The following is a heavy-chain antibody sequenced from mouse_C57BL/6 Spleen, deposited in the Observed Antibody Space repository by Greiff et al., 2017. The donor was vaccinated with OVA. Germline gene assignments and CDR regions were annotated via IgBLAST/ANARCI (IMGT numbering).Heavy chain of an antibody. D-gene: IGHD2-3*01. CDR2: IDPSDSYT. J-gene: IGHJ3*01. CDR1: GYTFTSYW. V-gene: IGHV1-59*01. Sequence: QVHVKQPGAELVRPGTSVKLSCKASGYTFTSYWMHWVKQRPGQGLEWIGVIDPSDSYTNYNQKFKGKATLTVDTSSSTAYMQLSSLTSEDSAVYYCARGPRGYSFAYWGQGTLVTVSA. CDR3: ARGPRGYSFAY.